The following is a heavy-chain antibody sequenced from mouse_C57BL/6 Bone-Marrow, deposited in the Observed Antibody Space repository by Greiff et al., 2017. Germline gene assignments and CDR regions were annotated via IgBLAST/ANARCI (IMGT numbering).Heavy chain of an antibody. J-gene: IGHJ3*01. D-gene: IGHD2-4*01. Sequence: VQLQQPGAELVKPGASVKLSCKASGYTFTSYWMHWVKQRPGQGLEWIGMIHPNSGSTNYNEKFKSKATLTVDKSSSTAYMQLSSLTSEDSAVYYGARRDDYDQAWFAYWGQGTLVTVSA. V-gene: IGHV1-64*01. CDR3: ARRDDYDQAWFAY. CDR2: IHPNSGST. CDR1: GYTFTSYW.